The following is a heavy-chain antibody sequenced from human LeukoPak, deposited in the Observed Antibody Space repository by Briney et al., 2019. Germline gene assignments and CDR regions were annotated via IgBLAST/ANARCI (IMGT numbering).Heavy chain of an antibody. Sequence: GGSLRLSCAASGFTFSNYALIWVRQAPGKGLEWVSSISGNGGTTYYADSVKGRFTISRDNSKNTLYLQMNSLRDEDTAFYYCARDRDWLRDFDYWGQGTLVTVSS. CDR3: ARDRDWLRDFDY. CDR2: ISGNGGTT. J-gene: IGHJ4*02. V-gene: IGHV3-23*01. D-gene: IGHD5-12*01. CDR1: GFTFSNYA.